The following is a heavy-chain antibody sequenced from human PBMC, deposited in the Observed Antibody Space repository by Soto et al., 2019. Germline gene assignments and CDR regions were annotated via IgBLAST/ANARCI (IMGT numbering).Heavy chain of an antibody. CDR2: IDPSDSYT. J-gene: IGHJ6*02. D-gene: IGHD6-19*01. CDR3: ARLEIAVAGTGHYYYYYLLDV. CDR1: GYSFTSYW. V-gene: IGHV5-10-1*01. Sequence: PGESLKISCKGSGYSFTSYWISWVRQMPGKGLEWMGRIDPSDSYTNYSPSFQGHVTISADKSISTAYLQWSSLKASDTAMYYCARLEIAVAGTGHYYYYYLLDVWSQGTTVPGSS.